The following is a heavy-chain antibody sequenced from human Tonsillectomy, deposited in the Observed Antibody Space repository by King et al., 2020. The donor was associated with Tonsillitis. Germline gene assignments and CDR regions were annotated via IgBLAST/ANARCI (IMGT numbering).Heavy chain of an antibody. Sequence: VQLVESGGGVVQPGGSLRLSCVASGFTFSSYGMHWVRQAPGKGLEWVSFIQSDGSNKYYVYSVKGRFTISRDNSKNTLYLQMNSLRAEDTAVYSCAKDDYHDSSCYYYYGPLDYWGQGTLVTVSA. CDR2: IQSDGSNK. D-gene: IGHD3-22*01. CDR1: GFTFSSYG. J-gene: IGHJ4*02. V-gene: IGHV3-30*02. CDR3: AKDDYHDSSCYYYYGPLDY.